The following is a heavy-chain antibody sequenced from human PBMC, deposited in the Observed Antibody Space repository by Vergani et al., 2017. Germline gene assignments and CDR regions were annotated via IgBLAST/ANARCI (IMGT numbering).Heavy chain of an antibody. J-gene: IGHJ4*02. CDR3: ARAVLDVRAYSGYAPPDY. D-gene: IGHD5-12*01. CDR2: IIPILGIA. CDR1: GGTFSSYT. Sequence: QVQLVQSGAEVKKPGSSVKVSCKASGGTFSSYTISWVRQAPGQGLEWMGRIIPILGIANYAQKFQGRVTITADKSTSTAYMELSSLRSEDTAVYYCARAVLDVRAYSGYAPPDYWGQGTLVTVSS. V-gene: IGHV1-69*02.